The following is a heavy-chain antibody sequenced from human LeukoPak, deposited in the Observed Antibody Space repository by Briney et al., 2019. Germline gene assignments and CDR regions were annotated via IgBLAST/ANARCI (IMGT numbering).Heavy chain of an antibody. V-gene: IGHV1-2*02. CDR3: AKEGTGIDY. CDR1: GYTFTSFH. CDR2: INPNSGGT. Sequence: ASVKVSCKASGYTFTSFHIHWVRQAPGQGLEWMGLINPNSGGTNYAQNFQGRVTMTRDTSISTAYMELIRLTSDDTAVYYCAKEGTGIDYWGQGTLVTVSS. D-gene: IGHD3/OR15-3a*01. J-gene: IGHJ4*02.